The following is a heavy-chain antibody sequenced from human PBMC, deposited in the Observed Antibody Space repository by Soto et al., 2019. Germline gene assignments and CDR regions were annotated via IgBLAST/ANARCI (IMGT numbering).Heavy chain of an antibody. CDR1: GFTFSNYG. V-gene: IGHV3-30*03. CDR3: AQNVDGSAFEY. J-gene: IGHJ4*02. CDR2: ISYAGNDR. Sequence: QVQLVESGGGVVQPGRSLTVSCAASGFTFSNYGMHWVRQPPGKGLEWVAVISYAGNDRHYTDSVKGRFTISRDNSKKTLYLQMNSLRAEDTAVYYCAQNVDGSAFEYWGQGTLVIVSS.